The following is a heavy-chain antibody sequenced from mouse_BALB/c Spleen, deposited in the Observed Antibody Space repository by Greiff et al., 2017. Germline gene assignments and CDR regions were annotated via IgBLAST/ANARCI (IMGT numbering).Heavy chain of an antibody. CDR3: ARYHYLYAMDY. CDR1: GFTFTDYY. V-gene: IGHV7-3*02. J-gene: IGHJ4*01. Sequence: EVKLMESGGGLVQPGGSLRLSCATSGFTFTDYYMSWVRQPPGKALEWLGFIRNKANGYTTEYSASVKGRFTISRDNSQSILYLQMNTLRAEDSATYYCARYHYLYAMDYWGQGTSVTVSS. D-gene: IGHD1-1*01. CDR2: IRNKANGYTT.